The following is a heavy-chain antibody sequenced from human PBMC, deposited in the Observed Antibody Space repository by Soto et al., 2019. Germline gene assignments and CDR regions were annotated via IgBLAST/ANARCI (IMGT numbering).Heavy chain of an antibody. CDR2: ISDYNGNT. CDR3: AREGYYSGSESYSPPRYYGMDV. Sequence: QVQLVQSGAEVKKPGASVKVSCKASGYSFTTYGISWVRQAPGQGLEWMGWISDYNGNTNYEKKFQGRVTMTTDTSTRTAYMELKSLGSDDTAVYYCAREGYYSGSESYSPPRYYGMDVWGQGTTVTVS. CDR1: GYSFTTYG. J-gene: IGHJ6*02. V-gene: IGHV1-18*01. D-gene: IGHD3-10*01.